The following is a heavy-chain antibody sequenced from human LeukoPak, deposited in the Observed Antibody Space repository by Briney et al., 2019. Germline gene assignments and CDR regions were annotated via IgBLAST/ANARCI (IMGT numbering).Heavy chain of an antibody. D-gene: IGHD1-1*01. CDR3: ARGYNWNDGEWADWFDP. Sequence: SVKVSCKASGGTFSSYTISWVRQAPGQGLECMGRIIPILGIANYAQKFQGRVTITADKSTSTAYMELSSLRSEDAAVYYCARGYNWNDGEWADWFDPWGQGTLVTVSS. V-gene: IGHV1-69*02. CDR2: IIPILGIA. J-gene: IGHJ5*02. CDR1: GGTFSSYT.